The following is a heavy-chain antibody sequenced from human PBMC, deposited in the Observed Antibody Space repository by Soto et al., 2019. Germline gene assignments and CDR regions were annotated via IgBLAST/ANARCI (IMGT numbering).Heavy chain of an antibody. CDR2: IYYRGST. CDR1: GGSISSHY. J-gene: IGHJ6*02. V-gene: IGHV4-59*11. D-gene: IGHD1-26*01. Sequence: SETLSLTCTVSGGSISSHYWSWVRQAPGKGLEWIGHIYYRGSTTYNPSLRSRSTLSVDTSNNQFSLKLNSVTTADTAVYYCARDGREASGMDVWGQGTKVTVSS. CDR3: ARDGREASGMDV.